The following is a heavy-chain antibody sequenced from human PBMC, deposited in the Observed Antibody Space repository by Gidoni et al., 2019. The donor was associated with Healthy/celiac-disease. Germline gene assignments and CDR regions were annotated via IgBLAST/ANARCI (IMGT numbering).Heavy chain of an antibody. CDR2: INHSGST. CDR1: GGSFSGYY. D-gene: IGHD6-19*01. Sequence: QVQLQQWGAGLLKPPETLSLTCAFYGGSFSGYYWSWIRQPPGKGLEWIGEINHSGSTNYNPSLQSRVTISVDTSKNQFSLKLCSVTAADTAVYYCARRGKASGWLLYYCGMDVWGQGTTVTVSS. V-gene: IGHV4-34*01. CDR3: ARRGKASGWLLYYCGMDV. J-gene: IGHJ6*02.